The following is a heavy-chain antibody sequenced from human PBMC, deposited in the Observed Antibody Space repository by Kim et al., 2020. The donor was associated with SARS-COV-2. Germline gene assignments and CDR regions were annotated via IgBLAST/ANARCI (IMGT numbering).Heavy chain of an antibody. D-gene: IGHD1-26*01. CDR3: ARLGATFNWFDP. Sequence: SYTPARKGRVTMSVHTSKNQFSLKLSSVTAAGTAVYYCARLGATFNWFDPWGQGTLVTVSS. V-gene: IGHV4-59*10. J-gene: IGHJ5*02.